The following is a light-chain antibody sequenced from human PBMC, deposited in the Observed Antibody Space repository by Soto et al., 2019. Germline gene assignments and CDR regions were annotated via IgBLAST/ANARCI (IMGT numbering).Light chain of an antibody. CDR2: SAS. Sequence: DIEMTQSPPSLSASVGDSVTITCRASQDIDKYLSWYQQKPGKAPELLIYSASISETGVPSRFSGNGSGTDFSFTINTLQPEDVAAYYCQQYANLPLTFGPGTKVDFK. V-gene: IGKV1-33*01. CDR1: QDIDKY. CDR3: QQYANLPLT. J-gene: IGKJ3*01.